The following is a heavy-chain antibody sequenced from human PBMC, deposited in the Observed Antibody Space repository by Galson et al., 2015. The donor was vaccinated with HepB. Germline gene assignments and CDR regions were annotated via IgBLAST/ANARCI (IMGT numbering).Heavy chain of an antibody. D-gene: IGHD2-2*02. J-gene: IGHJ4*02. CDR2: IDPSDSYT. V-gene: IGHV5-10-1*01. CDR1: GYSFTSYW. CDR3: ASYSVHCSSTSCYNPYYFDY. Sequence: QSGAEVKKPGESLRISCKGSGYSFTSYWISWVRQMPGKGLEWMGRIDPSDSYTNYSPSFQGHVTISADKSISTAYLQWSSLKASDTAMYYCASYSVHCSSTSCYNPYYFDYWGQGTLVTVSS.